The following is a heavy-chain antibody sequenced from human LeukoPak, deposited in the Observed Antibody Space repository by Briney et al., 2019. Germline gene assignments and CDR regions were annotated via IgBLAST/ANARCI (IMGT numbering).Heavy chain of an antibody. CDR3: ARDSHGRAFDY. CDR1: GYTFTNYY. Sequence: ASVKVSCKASGYTFTNYYIHWVRQAPGQGLEWMGIIYPSNGDTNYAQHFQGTVTMTRDTSTSTVYMELTSLKSEDTAVYYCARDSHGRAFDYWGQGTLVTVSS. J-gene: IGHJ4*02. CDR2: IYPSNGDT. V-gene: IGHV1-46*01.